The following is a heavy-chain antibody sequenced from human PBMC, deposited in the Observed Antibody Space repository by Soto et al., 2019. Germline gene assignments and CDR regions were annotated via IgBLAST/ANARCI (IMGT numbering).Heavy chain of an antibody. V-gene: IGHV4-59*01. Sequence: QVQLQESGPGLVKPSETLSLTCTVSGGSISSYYWSWIRQPPGKGLEWIGYIYYSGSTNYNPSLKSRVPNTVDTSKSQFALKLSSVPAAATAVYYCARDRKYYFDYWGQGTLVTVSS. CDR3: ARDRKYYFDY. J-gene: IGHJ4*02. CDR1: GGSISSYY. CDR2: IYYSGST.